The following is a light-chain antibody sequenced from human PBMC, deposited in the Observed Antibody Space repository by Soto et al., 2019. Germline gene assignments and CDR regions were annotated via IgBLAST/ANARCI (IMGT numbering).Light chain of an antibody. CDR3: DQNNNWPPDRT. Sequence: EIVMTQSPATLSVSPGERATLSCRASQSVGSNLAWYQQKPGQAPRLLIYGASTRATGIPARFSGSGSGTEFTLTITSLQSDDFAICFCDQNNNWPPDRTFGQGTKVEIK. CDR2: GAS. CDR1: QSVGSN. V-gene: IGKV3-15*01. J-gene: IGKJ1*01.